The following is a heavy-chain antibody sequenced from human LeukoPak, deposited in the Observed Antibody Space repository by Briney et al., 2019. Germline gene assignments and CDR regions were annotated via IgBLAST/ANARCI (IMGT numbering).Heavy chain of an antibody. CDR3: ARSNEPFFDWLLSPHLDY. V-gene: IGHV1-18*04. J-gene: IGHJ4*02. CDR2: ISTYNGNT. CDR1: GYSFTSYG. Sequence: ASVTVSCKASGYSFTSYGISWVRQAPGQGLEWMGWISTYNGNTNYAQKFQGRITMTTDTSSSTVYMELGSLRSDDSAVYYCARSNEPFFDWLLSPHLDYWGQGTLVTVSS. D-gene: IGHD3-9*01.